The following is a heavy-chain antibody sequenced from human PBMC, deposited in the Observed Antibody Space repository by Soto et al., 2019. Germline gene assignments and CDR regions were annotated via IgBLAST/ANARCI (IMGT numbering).Heavy chain of an antibody. J-gene: IGHJ4*02. D-gene: IGHD6-19*01. CDR3: ARNGLVGCGWYYFDY. CDR1: GYTFTSYG. V-gene: IGHV1-18*01. Sequence: ASVKVSCKASGYTFTSYGISWVRQAPGQGLEWMGWISAYNGNTNYAQKLQGRVTMTTDTSTSTAYMELRSLRSDDTAVYYCARNGLVGCGWYYFDYWGQGTLVTVSS. CDR2: ISAYNGNT.